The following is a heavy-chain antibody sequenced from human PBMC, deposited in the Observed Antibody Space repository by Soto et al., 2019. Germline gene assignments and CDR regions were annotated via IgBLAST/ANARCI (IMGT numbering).Heavy chain of an antibody. D-gene: IGHD3-3*01. CDR1: GFTFSSYA. CDR2: ISGSGGST. V-gene: IGHV3-23*01. J-gene: IGHJ4*02. CDR3: AKGDDFWSGYYLRY. Sequence: PWGSLRLSCAASGFTFSSYAMSWVRQAPGKGLEWVSAISGSGGSTYYADSVKGRFTISRDNSKNTLYLQMNSLRAEDTAVYYCAKGDDFWSGYYLRYWGQGTLVNVSS.